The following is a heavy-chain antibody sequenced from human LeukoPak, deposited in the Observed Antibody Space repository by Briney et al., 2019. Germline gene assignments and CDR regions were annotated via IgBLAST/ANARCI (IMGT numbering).Heavy chain of an antibody. D-gene: IGHD3-10*01. CDR3: VREGGSGSYSEY. CDR2: ISNSGSSI. Sequence: PGGSLRLSCAASGFTFSSYAMHWVRQAPGKGLEWVSYISNSGSSIYYAGSVEGRFTVSRDNAKTSLYLQMNSLRAEDTAVYYCVREGGSGSYSEYWGQGTLVTVSS. J-gene: IGHJ4*02. CDR1: GFTFSSYA. V-gene: IGHV3-48*01.